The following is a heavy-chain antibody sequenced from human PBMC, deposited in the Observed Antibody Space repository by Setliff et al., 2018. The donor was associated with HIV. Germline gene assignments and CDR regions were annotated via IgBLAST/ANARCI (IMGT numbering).Heavy chain of an antibody. V-gene: IGHV3-49*04. CDR2: ISGRTA. CDR3: HHCCISTYCHRTLGY. Sequence: GGSLRLSCAASGFTFSSDTMNWVRQAPGKGLEWVASISGRTAEYAASVEGRFTISRDDSKSIAYLKMNSLKAEDTAVYYCHHCCISTYCHRTLGYWGQGIQVTVSS. CDR1: GFTFSSDT. D-gene: IGHD2-2*01. J-gene: IGHJ4*02.